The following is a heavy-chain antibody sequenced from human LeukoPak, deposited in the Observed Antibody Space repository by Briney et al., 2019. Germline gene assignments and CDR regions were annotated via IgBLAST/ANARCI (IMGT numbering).Heavy chain of an antibody. Sequence: KISCKGSGGTFSSYAISWVRQAPGQGFEWMGGIIPIFGTANYAQKFQGGVTITTDESTSTAYMELSSLRSEDTAVYYCARWHPLNRVEGPFDYWGQGTLVTVSS. V-gene: IGHV1-69*05. D-gene: IGHD1-1*01. CDR2: IIPIFGTA. CDR3: ARWHPLNRVEGPFDY. J-gene: IGHJ4*02. CDR1: GGTFSSYA.